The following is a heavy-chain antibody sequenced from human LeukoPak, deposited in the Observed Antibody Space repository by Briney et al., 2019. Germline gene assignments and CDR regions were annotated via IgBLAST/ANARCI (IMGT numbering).Heavy chain of an antibody. V-gene: IGHV4-59*11. CDR2: IYYSGST. Sequence: SETLSHTCTVSGGSIGGHYWSWIRQPPGKGLEWIGYIYYSGSTDYNPSLKSRVTISVDTSKNQFSLQLSSVSVADTAVYYCARHGGAYSFDYWGQGTLVTVSS. CDR1: GGSIGGHY. CDR3: ARHGGAYSFDY. J-gene: IGHJ4*02. D-gene: IGHD2-21*01.